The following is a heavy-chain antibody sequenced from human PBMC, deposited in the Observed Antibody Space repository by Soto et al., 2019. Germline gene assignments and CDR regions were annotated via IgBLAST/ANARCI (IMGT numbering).Heavy chain of an antibody. CDR2: IDWDDDK. J-gene: IGHJ6*02. CDR1: GFSLSTSGMC. D-gene: IGHD3-10*01. Sequence: ASGPTLVNTTQTLTLTCTFSGFSLSTSGMCVSWIRQPPGKALEWLALIDWDDDKYYSTSLKTRLTISKDTSKNQVVLTMTNMDPVDTSTYYCARMPPKYGSGSYYLYYYGMDVLGQGTTVTVSS. CDR3: ARMPPKYGSGSYYLYYYGMDV. V-gene: IGHV2-70*01.